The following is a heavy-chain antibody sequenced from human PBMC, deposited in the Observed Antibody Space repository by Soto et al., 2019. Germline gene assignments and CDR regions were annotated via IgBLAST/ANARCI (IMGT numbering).Heavy chain of an antibody. D-gene: IGHD2-8*01. CDR3: ARGSSDIVLMVYAPPVGYYYYMDV. J-gene: IGHJ6*03. V-gene: IGHV4-31*03. CDR2: IYYSGST. Sequence: SETLSLTCTVSGGSISSGGYYWSWIRQHPGKGLEWIGYIYYSGSTYYNPSLKSRVTISVDTSKNQFSLKLSSVTAADTAVYYCARGSSDIVLMVYAPPVGYYYYMDVWGKGTTVTVSS. CDR1: GGSISSGGYY.